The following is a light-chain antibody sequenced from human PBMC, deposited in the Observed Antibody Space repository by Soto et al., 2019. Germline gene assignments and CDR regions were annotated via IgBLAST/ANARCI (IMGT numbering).Light chain of an antibody. J-gene: IGKJ2*01. CDR2: AAS. CDR3: QQSHSAPYT. CDR1: QSITWC. Sequence: DIQLTQSPSSLSASVGDRVTIACRASQSITWCLNWYQQKPGEAPTLLISAASNLHRGVPSRFSGSCSGTDFTLIINNLQPDDFATYYGQQSHSAPYTFAEGTKVELK. V-gene: IGKV1-39*01.